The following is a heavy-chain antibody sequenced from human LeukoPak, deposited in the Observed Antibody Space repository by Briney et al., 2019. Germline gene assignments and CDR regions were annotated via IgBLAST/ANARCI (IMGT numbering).Heavy chain of an antibody. CDR3: ARTQYYYDSSGPGY. D-gene: IGHD3-22*01. CDR2: INPNSGGT. J-gene: IGHJ4*02. CDR1: GYTFTSYY. V-gene: IGHV1-2*02. Sequence: ASVKVSCKASGYTFTSYYMHWVRQAPGQGLEWMGWINPNSGGTNYAQKFQGRVTMTRDTSISTAYMELSRLRSDDTAVYYCARTQYYYDSSGPGYWGQGTLVTVSS.